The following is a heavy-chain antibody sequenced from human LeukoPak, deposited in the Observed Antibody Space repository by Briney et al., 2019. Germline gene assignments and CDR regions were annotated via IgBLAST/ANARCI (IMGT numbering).Heavy chain of an antibody. D-gene: IGHD3-22*01. Sequence: SETLSLTCAVYGGSLSGYYWTWIRQPPGKALEWIGEVNHSGSTNYNPSLKSRVSISVDTSKNQFSLKVSFVTAADTAVYYCARGTHHSSGYHTLDYWGQGALVTVSS. V-gene: IGHV4-34*01. CDR3: ARGTHHSSGYHTLDY. J-gene: IGHJ4*02. CDR2: VNHSGST. CDR1: GGSLSGYY.